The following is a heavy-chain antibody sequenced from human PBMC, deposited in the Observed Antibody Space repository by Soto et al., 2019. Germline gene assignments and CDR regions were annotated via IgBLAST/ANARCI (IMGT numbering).Heavy chain of an antibody. CDR1: GFTFSGRV. J-gene: IGHJ1*01. CDR2: ISDDGNK. V-gene: IGHV3-30-3*01. Sequence: QVQLVESGGDVVQPGGSLRLSCAASGFTFSGRVFHWVRQTPDKGLEWVGLISDDGNKHYADSVKDRFTLSRDNSKNELNLEMKSLRAEDTALYYCAREDESSGYAGTFQHWGQGTLVTVSP. CDR3: AREDESSGYAGTFQH. D-gene: IGHD3-22*01.